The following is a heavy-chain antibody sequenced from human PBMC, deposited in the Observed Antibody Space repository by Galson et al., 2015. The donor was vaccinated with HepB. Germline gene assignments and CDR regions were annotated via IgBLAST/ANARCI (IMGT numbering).Heavy chain of an antibody. CDR2: INPNSGGT. Sequence: SVKVSCKASGYTFTGYYMHWGRQAPGQGLEWMGWINPNSGGTNYAQKFQGWVTMTRDTSISTAYMELSRLRSDDTAVYYCARDDSGGFGELFYWGQGTLVTVSS. D-gene: IGHD3-10*01. CDR3: ARDDSGGFGELFY. J-gene: IGHJ4*02. V-gene: IGHV1-2*04. CDR1: GYTFTGYY.